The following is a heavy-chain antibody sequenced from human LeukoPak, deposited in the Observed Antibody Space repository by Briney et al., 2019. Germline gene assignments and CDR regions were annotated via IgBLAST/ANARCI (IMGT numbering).Heavy chain of an antibody. D-gene: IGHD2-15*01. CDR2: IYTRGST. V-gene: IGHV4-4*07. CDR3: ARGRYCSADICSGGDAFDI. Sequence: PSETLSLTCTVSGGSINNYYWSWIRQPAGKGLEWIGRIYTRGSTNYIPSLKSRVTMSVDTSKNQFSLKLSSVTAADTAVYYCARGRYCSADICSGGDAFDIWGQGTMVSFSS. J-gene: IGHJ3*02. CDR1: GGSINNYY.